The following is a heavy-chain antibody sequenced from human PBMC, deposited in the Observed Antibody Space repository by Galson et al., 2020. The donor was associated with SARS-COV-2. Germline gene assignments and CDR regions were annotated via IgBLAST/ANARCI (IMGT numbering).Heavy chain of an antibody. CDR1: GFTFSSYA. CDR3: ARETVYYFDY. V-gene: IGHV3-30*04. J-gene: IGHJ4*02. D-gene: IGHD4-17*01. Sequence: GESLKISCAASGFTFSSYAMHWVRQAPGKGLEWVAVISYDGSNKYYADSVKGRFTISRDNSKNTLYLQMNSLRAEDTAVYYCARETVYYFDYWGQGTLVTVSS. CDR2: ISYDGSNK.